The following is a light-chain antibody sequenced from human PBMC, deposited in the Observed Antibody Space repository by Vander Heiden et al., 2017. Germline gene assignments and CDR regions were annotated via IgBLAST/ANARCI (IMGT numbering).Light chain of an antibody. Sequence: DIQMTQSPSTLSASVGDRVSITCRASRSIDFYLAWYHQRPGKAPQLLVYEASNLESGVPSRLSGSGSGTEFTLTISSLQPGDIGIYYCQHYKSFPYTFGQGTKLEIK. J-gene: IGKJ2*01. CDR2: EAS. CDR1: RSIDFY. CDR3: QHYKSFPYT. V-gene: IGKV1-5*03.